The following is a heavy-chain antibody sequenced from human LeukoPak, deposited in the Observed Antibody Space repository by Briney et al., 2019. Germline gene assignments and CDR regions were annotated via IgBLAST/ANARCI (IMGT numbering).Heavy chain of an antibody. D-gene: IGHD3-10*01. CDR1: GGSISSYY. CDR2: IYYSGST. J-gene: IGHJ4*02. V-gene: IGHV4-59*01. Sequence: PSETLSLTCTVSGGSISSYYWSWIRQPPGKGLEWIGYIYYSGSTNYNPSLKSRVTISVDTSKNQFSLKLSSVTAADTAVYYCARARITMVRGMYLDYWGQGTLVTVSS. CDR3: ARARITMVRGMYLDY.